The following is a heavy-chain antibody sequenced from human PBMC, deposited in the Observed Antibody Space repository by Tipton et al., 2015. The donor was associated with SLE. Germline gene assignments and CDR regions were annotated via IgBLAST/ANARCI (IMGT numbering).Heavy chain of an antibody. CDR2: ISQSGNT. V-gene: IGHV4-59*05. Sequence: TLSLTCTVSAGFIRSHFWNWIRQPPGKGLEWIGSISQSGNTYYNPSLKSRVTISIDTSKNQFSLRLSSVTAADTAVYFCAKDGSTSPFVFWGQGTLVTVSS. D-gene: IGHD5-24*01. CDR3: AKDGSTSPFVF. J-gene: IGHJ4*02. CDR1: AGFIRSHF.